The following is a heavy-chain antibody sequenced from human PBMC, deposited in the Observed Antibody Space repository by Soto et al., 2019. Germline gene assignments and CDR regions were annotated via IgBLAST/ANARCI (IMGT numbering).Heavy chain of an antibody. CDR3: AKDIMGRWSYSSMHV. J-gene: IGHJ6*02. Sequence: GGSLRLSCAASGFKFDDFTMHWVRQAPGKGLEWVALVSWGGGSTEYVDSVRGRFTISRDNSEDSLYLQMNSLKSEDTAISYCAKDIMGRWSYSSMHVWGQGTTVTVS. D-gene: IGHD2-15*01. CDR2: VSWGGGST. CDR1: GFKFDDFT. V-gene: IGHV3-43*01.